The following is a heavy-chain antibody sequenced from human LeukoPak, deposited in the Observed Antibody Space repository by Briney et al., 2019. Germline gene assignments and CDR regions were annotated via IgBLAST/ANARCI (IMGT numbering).Heavy chain of an antibody. CDR2: IYYSGST. Sequence: SETPSLTCTVSGGSISSSSYYWGWIRQPPGKGLEWIGSIYYSGSTYYDPSLKSRVTISVDTSKNQFSLKLTSVTAADTAVYYCARWGGRVRGFGVVTMGAFDIWGQGTMVTVSS. CDR3: ARWGGRVRGFGVVTMGAFDI. V-gene: IGHV4-39*07. CDR1: GGSISSSSYY. J-gene: IGHJ3*02. D-gene: IGHD3-3*01.